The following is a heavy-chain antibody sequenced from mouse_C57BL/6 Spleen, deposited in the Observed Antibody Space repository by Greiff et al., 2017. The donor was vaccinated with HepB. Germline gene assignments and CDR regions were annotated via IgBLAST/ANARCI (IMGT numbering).Heavy chain of an antibody. CDR1: GYTFTSYW. D-gene: IGHD3-2*02. J-gene: IGHJ4*01. CDR2: INPSNGGT. V-gene: IGHV1-53*01. CDR3: GRRGMTAEATPYAMDY. Sequence: QVQLQQPGTELVKPGASVKLSCKASGYTFTSYWMHWVKQRPGQGLEWIGNINPSNGGTNYNEKFKSKATMTVDKSSSTAYMQLSSLTSEDSAVYYCGRRGMTAEATPYAMDYWGQGTSVTVSS.